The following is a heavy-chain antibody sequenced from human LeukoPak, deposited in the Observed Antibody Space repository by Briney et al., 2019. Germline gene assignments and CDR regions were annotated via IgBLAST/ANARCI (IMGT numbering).Heavy chain of an antibody. CDR2: ISGSGGST. J-gene: IGHJ5*02. V-gene: IGHV3-23*01. D-gene: IGHD6-13*01. CDR3: AKDKGLGSSSWYYWFDP. Sequence: GGSLRLSCAASGFTFSSYAMSWVRQAPGKGLEWVSAISGSGGSTYYADSVKGRFTISRDNSKNALYLQMNSLRAEDTAVYYCAKDKGLGSSSWYYWFDPWGQGTLVTVSS. CDR1: GFTFSSYA.